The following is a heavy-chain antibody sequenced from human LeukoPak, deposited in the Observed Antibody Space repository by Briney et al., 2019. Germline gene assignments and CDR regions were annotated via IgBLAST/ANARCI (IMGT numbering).Heavy chain of an antibody. D-gene: IGHD6-19*01. Sequence: GGSLRLSCAASGFTFDNYAMHWVRHALGKRLEWLSLISWNSGYIGYADSVKGRFTISRDNAKKSLDLQMNSLRAEDTAFYYCAKVRGTYSSGYFFDYWGQGTLVTVSS. CDR1: GFTFDNYA. CDR2: ISWNSGYI. V-gene: IGHV3-9*01. CDR3: AKVRGTYSSGYFFDY. J-gene: IGHJ4*02.